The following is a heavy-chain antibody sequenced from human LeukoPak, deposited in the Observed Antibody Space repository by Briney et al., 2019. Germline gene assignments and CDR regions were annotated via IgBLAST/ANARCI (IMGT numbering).Heavy chain of an antibody. CDR3: ARIAVAGSFDY. CDR2: ISSSGSTI. Sequence: GGSLRLSCAASGFTFSDYYMSWIHQAPGKGLEWVSYISSSGSTIYYADSVKGRFTISRDNAKNSLYLQMNSLRAEDTAVYYCARIAVAGSFDYWGQGTLVTVSS. D-gene: IGHD6-19*01. CDR1: GFTFSDYY. V-gene: IGHV3-11*01. J-gene: IGHJ4*02.